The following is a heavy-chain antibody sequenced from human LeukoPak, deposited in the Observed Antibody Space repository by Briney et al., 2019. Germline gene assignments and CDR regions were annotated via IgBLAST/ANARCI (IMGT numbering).Heavy chain of an antibody. V-gene: IGHV4-39*07. Sequence: SETLSLTCTVSGGSFSRTTYYWGWIRQPPGKGLEWIGSIFYSGSTYYNPSLKSRVTISVDTSKNQFSLSLSSVTAADTAMYYCARDGEYRNWFDPWGQGTLVTVSS. J-gene: IGHJ5*02. CDR3: ARDGEYRNWFDP. CDR2: IFYSGST. CDR1: GGSFSRTTYY. D-gene: IGHD2-21*01.